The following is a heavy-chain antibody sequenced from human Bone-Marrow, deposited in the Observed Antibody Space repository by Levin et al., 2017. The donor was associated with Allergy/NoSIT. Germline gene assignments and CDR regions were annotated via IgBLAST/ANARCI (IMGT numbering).Heavy chain of an antibody. Sequence: SVKVSCKASGGTFSSYAISWVRQAPGQGLEWMGGIIPIFGTANYAQKFQGRVTITADESTSTAYMELSSLRSEDTAVYYCAREIGPRSWDYYYYGMDVWGQGTTVTVSS. D-gene: IGHD2/OR15-2a*01. V-gene: IGHV1-69*13. CDR1: GGTFSSYA. CDR3: AREIGPRSWDYYYYGMDV. CDR2: IIPIFGTA. J-gene: IGHJ6*02.